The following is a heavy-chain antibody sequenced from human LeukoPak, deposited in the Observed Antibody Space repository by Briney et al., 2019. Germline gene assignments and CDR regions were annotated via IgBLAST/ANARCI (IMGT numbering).Heavy chain of an antibody. CDR2: INHSGST. CDR1: GGSFSGYY. Sequence: KPSETLSLTCAVYGGSFSGYYWSWIRQPPGKGLEWIGEINHSGSTNYNPSLKSRVTISVDTSKNQFSLKLSSVTAADTAVYYCARGTIVVVPAATYYDFWSGYPWFDPWGQGTLVTVSS. V-gene: IGHV4-34*01. CDR3: ARGTIVVVPAATYYDFWSGYPWFDP. J-gene: IGHJ5*02. D-gene: IGHD3-3*01.